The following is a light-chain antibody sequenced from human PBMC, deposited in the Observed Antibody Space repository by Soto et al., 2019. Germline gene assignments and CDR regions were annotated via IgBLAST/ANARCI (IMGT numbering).Light chain of an antibody. CDR3: QQYNNWPLT. Sequence: EIELTQSPGTLSLSPGERATLSCRASQSVTNSYLAWYQQKPGQAPRLLIYGISSRDAGIPDRFSGSASGTEFTLTISRLEPEDIAVYYCQQYNNWPLTFGQGTKVDIK. V-gene: IGKV3-20*01. CDR2: GIS. J-gene: IGKJ1*01. CDR1: QSVTNSY.